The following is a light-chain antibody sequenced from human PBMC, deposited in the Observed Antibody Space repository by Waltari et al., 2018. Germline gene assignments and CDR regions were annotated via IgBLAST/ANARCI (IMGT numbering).Light chain of an antibody. Sequence: QSVLTQPPYASATPGQSVTTYWYASSSNSHSKTVTWYHQLPGTAPKLLIYTNNQRPSGVPDRFSGSKSGTSASLAISGLQSEDEADYYCAVWDDSLNGVVFGGGTKLTVL. J-gene: IGLJ2*01. CDR2: TNN. V-gene: IGLV1-44*01. CDR3: AVWDDSLNGVV. CDR1: SSNSHSKT.